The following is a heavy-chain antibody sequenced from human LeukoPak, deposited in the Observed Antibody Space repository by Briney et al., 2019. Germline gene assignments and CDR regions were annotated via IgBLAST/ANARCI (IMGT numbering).Heavy chain of an antibody. Sequence: GGSLRLSCAASGFTFRSYSISWVRQAPGKGLEWVSSIDTASNTFYADSVKGRFTVSRDKTKNSLDLQMHSLRAEGTAVYYSARNVCSGGSCPHDSWGQGTLVTVSS. CDR2: IDTASNT. CDR1: GFTFRSYS. D-gene: IGHD2-15*01. V-gene: IGHV3-21*01. CDR3: ARNVCSGGSCPHDS. J-gene: IGHJ4*02.